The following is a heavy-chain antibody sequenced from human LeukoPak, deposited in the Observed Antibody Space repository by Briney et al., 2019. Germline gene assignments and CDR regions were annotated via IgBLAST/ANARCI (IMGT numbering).Heavy chain of an antibody. Sequence: GGSLRLSCAASGFTFRSYALSWVRQAPGKGLEWVSAISGSGIATYYSDSVMGRFTISRDNSKNTLFLQMSSLRAEDTAIYYCAKDTPQIRPYYFDSWGQGTLVTVSS. CDR1: GFTFRSYA. CDR3: AKDTPQIRPYYFDS. V-gene: IGHV3-23*01. CDR2: ISGSGIAT. D-gene: IGHD6-6*01. J-gene: IGHJ4*02.